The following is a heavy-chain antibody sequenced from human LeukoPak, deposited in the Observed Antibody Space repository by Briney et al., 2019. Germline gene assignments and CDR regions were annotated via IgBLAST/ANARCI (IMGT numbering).Heavy chain of an antibody. J-gene: IGHJ4*02. Sequence: PGGSLRLSCAASGFTLSSYAMSWVRQGPGKGLEWVSAISGSGGSTYYADSVKGRFTISRDNSKNTLYLQMNSLRAEDTAVYYCAKPLLWFGELLPADYWGQGTPVTVSS. CDR2: ISGSGGST. CDR1: GFTLSSYA. CDR3: AKPLLWFGELLPADY. D-gene: IGHD3-10*01. V-gene: IGHV3-23*01.